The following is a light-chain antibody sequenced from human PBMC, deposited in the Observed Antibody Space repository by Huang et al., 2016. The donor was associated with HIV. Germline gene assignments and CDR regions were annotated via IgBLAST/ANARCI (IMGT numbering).Light chain of an antibody. V-gene: IGKV1-39*01. CDR1: QSVTKY. J-gene: IGKJ2*02. CDR2: GAS. Sequence: DIQMTQSPSSLSASVGDRVIITCRASQSVTKYLNWYQHMPGKAPKLLIYGASTLQGGVSSRFSGSGSGTEFTLSISSLQPEDAATYYCQQSYRLPRTFGQGTSLEN. CDR3: QQSYRLPRT.